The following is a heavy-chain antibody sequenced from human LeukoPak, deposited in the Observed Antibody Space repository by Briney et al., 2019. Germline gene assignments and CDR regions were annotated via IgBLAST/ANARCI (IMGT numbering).Heavy chain of an antibody. Sequence: GGSLRLSCEASGFTFNTYSMNWARQAPGKGLEWVSSIDSSGGYMFYADSVKGRFIISRDNAKNSLYLQMNSLRAEDTAVYYCARDKDGDYGDRVGDGYNWFDPWGQGTLVTVSS. V-gene: IGHV3-21*01. CDR1: GFTFNTYS. CDR3: ARDKDGDYGDRVGDGYNWFDP. D-gene: IGHD4-17*01. J-gene: IGHJ5*02. CDR2: IDSSGGYM.